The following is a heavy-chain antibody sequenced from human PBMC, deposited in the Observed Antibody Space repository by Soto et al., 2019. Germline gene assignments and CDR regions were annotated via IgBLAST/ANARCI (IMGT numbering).Heavy chain of an antibody. Sequence: PSETLPLTCAVYGGSFSGYYWSWIRQPPGKGLEWIGEINHSGSTNYNPSLKSRVTISVDTSKNQFSLKLSSVTAADTAVYYCAREPGYYGSGSYGYYYYYGMDVWGQGTTVTVSS. CDR1: GGSFSGYY. CDR3: AREPGYYGSGSYGYYYYYGMDV. J-gene: IGHJ6*02. D-gene: IGHD3-10*01. CDR2: INHSGST. V-gene: IGHV4-34*01.